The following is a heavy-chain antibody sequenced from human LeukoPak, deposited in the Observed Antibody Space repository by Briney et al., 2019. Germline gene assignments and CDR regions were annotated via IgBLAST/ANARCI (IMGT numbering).Heavy chain of an antibody. Sequence: PGGSLRLSCAASGLTFSNYAMHWVRQAPGKGLEWVTVISYDGNNKYYADSVKGRFTISRDNSKNTLYLQMNSLRAEDTAVYYCANGDYWGQGTLVTVSS. CDR2: ISYDGNNK. J-gene: IGHJ4*02. CDR3: ANGDY. V-gene: IGHV3-30-3*01. CDR1: GLTFSNYA.